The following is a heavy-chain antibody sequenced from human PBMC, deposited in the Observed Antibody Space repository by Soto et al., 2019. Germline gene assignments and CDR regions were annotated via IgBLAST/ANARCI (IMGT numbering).Heavy chain of an antibody. Sequence: SETLSLTCTVSGGSISSYYWSWIRQPAGKGLEWIGRIYTSGSTNYNPSLKSRVTMSVDTSKNQFSLKLSSVTAADTAVYYCARDGAGYCSGGSCYPEGYFDYWGQGTLVTGSS. V-gene: IGHV4-4*07. D-gene: IGHD2-15*01. CDR2: IYTSGST. CDR3: ARDGAGYCSGGSCYPEGYFDY. CDR1: GGSISSYY. J-gene: IGHJ4*02.